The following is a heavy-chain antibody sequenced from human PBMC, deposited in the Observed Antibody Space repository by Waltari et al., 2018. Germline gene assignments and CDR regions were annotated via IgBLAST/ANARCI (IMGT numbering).Heavy chain of an antibody. V-gene: IGHV3-48*01. Sequence: EVQLVESGGGLVQPGGSLRISCAASGFTFSSYGMTWISQAPGKGLEWVSYMSSSCSTIYYADSVKCRFTISRDNAKNSLYLQMNSLRAEDTAVYYCARDADTAMVIDYWGQGTLVTVSS. D-gene: IGHD5-18*01. J-gene: IGHJ4*02. CDR2: MSSSCSTI. CDR3: ARDADTAMVIDY. CDR1: GFTFSSYG.